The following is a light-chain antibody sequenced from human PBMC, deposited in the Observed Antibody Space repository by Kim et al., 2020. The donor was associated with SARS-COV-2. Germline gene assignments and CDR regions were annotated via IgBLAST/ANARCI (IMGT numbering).Light chain of an antibody. J-gene: IGKJ2*01. CDR2: LGS. CDR3: MQSLLTPHT. Sequence: EPASISCRSSQSLLHSNGYKYLDWYLQKPGQSPQLLIYLGSNRASGVPDRFSGSGAGTDFTLKISRVEAEDVGIYYCMQSLLTPHTFGQGTKLEI. V-gene: IGKV2-28*01. CDR1: QSLLHSNGYKY.